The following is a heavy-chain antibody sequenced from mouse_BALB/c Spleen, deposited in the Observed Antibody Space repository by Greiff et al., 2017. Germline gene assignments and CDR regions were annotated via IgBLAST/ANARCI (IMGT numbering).Heavy chain of an antibody. V-gene: IGHV3-2*02. CDR2: ISYSGST. D-gene: IGHD2-4*01. Sequence: VQLKESGPGLVKPSQSLSLTCTVTGYSITSDYAWNWIRQFPGNKLEWMGYISYSGSTSYNPSLKSRISITRDTSKNQFFLQLNSVTTEDTATYYCASDYGAYWGQGTLVTVSA. CDR1: GYSITSDYA. CDR3: ASDYGAY. J-gene: IGHJ3*01.